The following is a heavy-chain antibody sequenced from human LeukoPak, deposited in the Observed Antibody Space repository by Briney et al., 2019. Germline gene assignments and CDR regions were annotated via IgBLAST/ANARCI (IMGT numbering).Heavy chain of an antibody. D-gene: IGHD6-19*01. CDR3: ARGWYSSGWLHKPRLFDY. CDR2: INHSGST. CDR1: GGSFSGYY. Sequence: SETLSLTCAVYGGSFSGYYWSWIRQPPGKGLEWIGEINHSGSTNYNPSLKSRVIISVDTSKNQFSLKLSSVTAADTAVYYCARGWYSSGWLHKPRLFDYWGQGTLVTVSS. V-gene: IGHV4-34*01. J-gene: IGHJ4*02.